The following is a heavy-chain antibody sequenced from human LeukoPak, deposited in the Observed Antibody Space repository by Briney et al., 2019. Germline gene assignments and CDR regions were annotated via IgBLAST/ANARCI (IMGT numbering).Heavy chain of an antibody. Sequence: SLRLSCEASGFTFGDYGMHWVRQRPGEGLEWVSDISWNSITKRYADPVRGRFTISRDNAKNSLYLQMRSLRPEDTAFYYCAKAVPATNYFDLWGRGTLVTVSS. J-gene: IGHJ4*02. CDR3: AKAVPATNYFDL. V-gene: IGHV3-9*01. CDR1: GFTFGDYG. D-gene: IGHD2-2*01. CDR2: ISWNSITK.